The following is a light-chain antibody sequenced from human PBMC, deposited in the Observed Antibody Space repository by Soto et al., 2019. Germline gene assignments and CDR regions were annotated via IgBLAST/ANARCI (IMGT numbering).Light chain of an antibody. CDR3: QQRSNWPPEIT. J-gene: IGKJ5*01. V-gene: IGKV3-11*01. CDR1: QSVSIS. Sequence: EILLAQSPATLSLSPGERATLSCGAGQSVSISLAWYQQKPGKAPRLLIYDASNRATGVPARFSGSGSGKDFTLTVSSLETEDFALYYCQQRSNWPPEITFGQGTRLEIK. CDR2: DAS.